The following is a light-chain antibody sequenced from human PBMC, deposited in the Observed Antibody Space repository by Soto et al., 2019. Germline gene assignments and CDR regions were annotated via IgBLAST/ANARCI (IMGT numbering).Light chain of an antibody. Sequence: QTVVTQSPSASASLGASVKLTCTLSSGHSSYAIAWHQQQPEKGPRYLMKLNSDGSHSKGDGIPDRCSGSSSGAERYPAISSLQSQDEADYYCQSWGTGIRVFGGGTKLTVL. J-gene: IGLJ2*01. CDR1: SGHSSYA. CDR2: LNSDGSH. V-gene: IGLV4-69*01. CDR3: QSWGTGIRV.